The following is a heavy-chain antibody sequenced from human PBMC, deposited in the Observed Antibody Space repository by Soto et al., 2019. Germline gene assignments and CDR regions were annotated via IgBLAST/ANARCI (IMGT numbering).Heavy chain of an antibody. CDR3: ARGPRSPVTDIVVVPAASFDP. D-gene: IGHD2-2*01. V-gene: IGHV4-34*01. J-gene: IGHJ5*02. CDR2: INHSGST. Sequence: LSLTCAVYGGSFSGYYWSWIRQPPGKGLEWIGEINHSGSTNYNPSLKSRVTISVDTSKNQFSLKLSSVTAADTAVYYCARGPRSPVTDIVVVPAASFDPWGQGTLVTVSS. CDR1: GGSFSGYY.